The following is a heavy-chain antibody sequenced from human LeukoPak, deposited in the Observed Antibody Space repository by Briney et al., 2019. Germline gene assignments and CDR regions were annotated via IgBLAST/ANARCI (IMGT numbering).Heavy chain of an antibody. Sequence: PSQTLSLTCTVSGGSISSGDYYWSWIRQPPGKGLEWIGYIYYSGSTYYNPSLKSRVTISVDTSKNQFSLKLSSVTAADTAVYYCARGLKNPGYAFDIWGQGTMVTVSS. CDR2: IYYSGST. J-gene: IGHJ3*02. CDR3: ARGLKNPGYAFDI. D-gene: IGHD1-14*01. V-gene: IGHV4-30-4*08. CDR1: GGSISSGDYY.